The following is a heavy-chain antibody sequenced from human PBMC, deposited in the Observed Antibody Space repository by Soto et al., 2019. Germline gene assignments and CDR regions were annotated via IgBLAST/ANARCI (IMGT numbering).Heavy chain of an antibody. CDR1: GFTFSSYG. CDR3: ARQGQLSHYYYYGMDV. J-gene: IGHJ6*02. Sequence: QVQLVESGGGVVQPGRSLRLSCAASGFTFSSYGMHWVRQAPGKGLEWVAIIWYDGRNKYYADSVKGRFTISRDNSKNTLYLHMNSLRAEDTAVYYCARQGQLSHYYYYGMDVWGQGTTVTVSS. V-gene: IGHV3-33*01. CDR2: IWYDGRNK. D-gene: IGHD1-1*01.